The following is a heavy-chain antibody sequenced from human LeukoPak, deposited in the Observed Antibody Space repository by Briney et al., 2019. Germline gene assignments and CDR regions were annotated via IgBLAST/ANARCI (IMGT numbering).Heavy chain of an antibody. V-gene: IGHV3-21*01. J-gene: IGHJ4*02. D-gene: IGHD6-13*01. CDR3: ARTIAAAGPYFDY. CDR1: GFTFSSYS. Sequence: GGSLRLSCAASGFTFSSYSMNWVRQAPGKGLEWVSSISSSSSYIYYADSVKGRFTISRDNAKNSLYLQMNSLRAEDTAVYYCARTIAAAGPYFDYWGQGTLVTVSS. CDR2: ISSSSSYI.